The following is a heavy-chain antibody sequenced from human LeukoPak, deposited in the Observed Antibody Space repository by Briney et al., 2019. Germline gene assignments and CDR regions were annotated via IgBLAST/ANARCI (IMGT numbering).Heavy chain of an antibody. J-gene: IGHJ5*01. CDR2: INANSGTT. CDR3: AKPIRGGLAVTAVCFDP. D-gene: IGHD6-19*01. CDR1: GFALSFYA. Sequence: GGSQTLLCEASGFALSFYAVSWLHQPPGKGLEWVSTINANSGTTSYAASVRGRFTISRDNSKNTLYLQLNTLRAEDTAVYYCAKPIRGGLAVTAVCFDPWGQGPLVVVSS. V-gene: IGHV3-23*01.